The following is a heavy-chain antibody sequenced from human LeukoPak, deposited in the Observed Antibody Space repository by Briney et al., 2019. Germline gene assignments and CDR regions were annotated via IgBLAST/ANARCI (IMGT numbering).Heavy chain of an antibody. CDR3: ARSGRGYYDFWSGKYYFDY. V-gene: IGHV1-69*01. D-gene: IGHD3-3*01. CDR2: IITIFGTA. J-gene: IGHJ4*02. CDR1: RGTFSSYA. Sequence: SVKVSCKASRGTFSSYAISWVRQAPGQELEWMGGIITIFGTANYAQKLQGRVTITADESTSTGYRDLSSLRSEDTAVYYCARSGRGYYDFWSGKYYFDYCGQGTLVTVSS.